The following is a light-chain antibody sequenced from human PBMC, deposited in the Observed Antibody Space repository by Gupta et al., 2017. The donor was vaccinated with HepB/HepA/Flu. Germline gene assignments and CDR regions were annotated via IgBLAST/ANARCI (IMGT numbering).Light chain of an antibody. CDR3: TSRDSSGGPRV. V-gene: IGLV3-19*01. J-gene: IGLJ3*02. CDR1: SLRSDY. CDR2: GKN. Sequence: SSELTQDPAGSVALGQTVRITCQGDSLRSDYASWYQQKPGQAPVLVLYGKNNRPSGIPDRFSGSSSGNTASLTITGAQAEDEADYYCTSRDSSGGPRVFGGGTKLTVL.